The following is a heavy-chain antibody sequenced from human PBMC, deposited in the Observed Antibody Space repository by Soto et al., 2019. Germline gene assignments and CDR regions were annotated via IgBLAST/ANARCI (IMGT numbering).Heavy chain of an antibody. CDR3: ASEVDTLDY. J-gene: IGHJ4*02. Sequence: QVQLVESGGGVVQPGRSLRLSCAASGFTFSSYAMHWVRQAPGKGLEWVAVISYDGSNKYYADSVKGRFTISRDNSKNTLYLQMNSLRAEDTAVYYFASEVDTLDYWGQGTLVTVSS. CDR2: ISYDGSNK. D-gene: IGHD5-18*01. V-gene: IGHV3-30-3*01. CDR1: GFTFSSYA.